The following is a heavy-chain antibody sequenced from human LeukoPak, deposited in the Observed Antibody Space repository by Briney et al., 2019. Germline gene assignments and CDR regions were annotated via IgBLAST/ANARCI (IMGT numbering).Heavy chain of an antibody. V-gene: IGHV3-23*01. CDR2: SRGSGGDT. J-gene: IGHJ4*02. D-gene: IGHD3-9*01. CDR1: GFTFSSYA. CDR3: AKEYDVLTDYHYDY. Sequence: GGSLRLSCAASGFTFSSYAMSWVRQAPGKGLEWVSVSRGSGGDTKYADSVKGRFTISRDNSKNTLYLQMNSLRADDTAIYYCAKEYDVLTDYHYDYWGQGTLVTVSS.